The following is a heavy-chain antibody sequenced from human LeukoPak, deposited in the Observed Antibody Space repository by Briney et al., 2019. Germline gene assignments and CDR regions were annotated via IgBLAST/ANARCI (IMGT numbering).Heavy chain of an antibody. D-gene: IGHD3-22*01. Sequence: GGSLRHSCAASGFTFSSFAMNWVRQATGKGLECVSAISGSGGSTYYADSVKGRFTISRDNSKNTLYLQMNSLRAEDTAVYYCAKTYDSSGYHAFDIWGQGTMVTVSS. J-gene: IGHJ3*02. V-gene: IGHV3-23*01. CDR3: AKTYDSSGYHAFDI. CDR1: GFTFSSFA. CDR2: ISGSGGST.